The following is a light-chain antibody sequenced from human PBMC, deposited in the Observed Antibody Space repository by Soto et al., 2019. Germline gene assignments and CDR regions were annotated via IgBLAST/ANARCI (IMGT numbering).Light chain of an antibody. Sequence: EIVLTQSPGTLSLSPGERATLSCRASQSVSSNYLACHQQKPGQAPRLLIYGASSRATGTPDRFSGSGSGTDFTLTISRLEPEDFAVYYCQQYGSSPLTFGGGTKVEIK. CDR3: QQYGSSPLT. J-gene: IGKJ4*01. CDR2: GAS. V-gene: IGKV3-20*01. CDR1: QSVSSNY.